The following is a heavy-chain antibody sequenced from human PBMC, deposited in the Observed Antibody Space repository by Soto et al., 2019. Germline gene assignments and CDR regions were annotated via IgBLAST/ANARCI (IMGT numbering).Heavy chain of an antibody. J-gene: IGHJ1*01. D-gene: IGHD6-6*01. V-gene: IGHV1-2*02. Sequence: ASVNVSCTASGYTFTGYYMHWGRQAPGQGREWMGWINPNSGGTNYAQKFQGRVTMTRDTSISTAYMELSRLRSDDTAVYYCARGAVKFSIAARSMADWGKGTLVTV. CDR1: GYTFTGYY. CDR2: INPNSGGT. CDR3: ARGAVKFSIAARSMAD.